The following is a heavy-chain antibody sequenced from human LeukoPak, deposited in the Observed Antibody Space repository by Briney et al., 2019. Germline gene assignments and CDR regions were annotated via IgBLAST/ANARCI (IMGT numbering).Heavy chain of an antibody. CDR3: AKGIRPLSGWYRDYFDY. D-gene: IGHD6-19*01. Sequence: GRSLRLSCAASGFTFDDYAMPWVRQAPGKGLEWVSGISWNSGSIGYADSVKGRFTISRDYAKNSLYLQMNSLRAEDTALYYCAKGIRPLSGWYRDYFDYWGQGTLVTVSS. J-gene: IGHJ4*02. V-gene: IGHV3-9*01. CDR2: ISWNSGSI. CDR1: GFTFDDYA.